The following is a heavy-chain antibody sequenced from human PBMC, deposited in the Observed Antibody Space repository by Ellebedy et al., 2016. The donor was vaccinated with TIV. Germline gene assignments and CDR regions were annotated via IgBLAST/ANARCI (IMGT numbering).Heavy chain of an antibody. D-gene: IGHD6-6*01. J-gene: IGHJ4*02. V-gene: IGHV4-59*08. CDR3: ARGKTNLYRSIAARPYDY. Sequence: MPSETLSLTCTVSGGSISSYYWSWIRQPPGRGLTGIGYIYYSGSTNYNPSLKRRVTISVDTSKNQFSLKLSSVTAADTAVYYCARGKTNLYRSIAARPYDYWGQGTLVTVSS. CDR1: GGSISSYY. CDR2: IYYSGST.